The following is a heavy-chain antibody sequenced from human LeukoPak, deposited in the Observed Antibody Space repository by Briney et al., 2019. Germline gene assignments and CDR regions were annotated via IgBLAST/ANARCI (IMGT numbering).Heavy chain of an antibody. D-gene: IGHD2-2*01. CDR2: INPSDGTT. J-gene: IGHJ6*03. Sequence: ASVKVSYKPFRYTFNNYHMHWLQPAPGQGLEWMGVINPSDGTTRYAQKFQGRVTMTRDTSTRTVYMEMSRLRSEDTAVYYCARMMYFSSIMCSYYYYYMDVWGKGTTVTVSS. CDR3: ARMMYFSSIMCSYYYYYMDV. V-gene: IGHV1-46*02. CDR1: RYTFNNYH.